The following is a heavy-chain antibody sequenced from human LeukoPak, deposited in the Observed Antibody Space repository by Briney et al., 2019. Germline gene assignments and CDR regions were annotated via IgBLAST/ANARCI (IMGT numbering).Heavy chain of an antibody. CDR1: GFTLSNSG. D-gene: IGHD1-26*01. Sequence: PGGSLRLSCTASGFTLSNSGMSWVRQAPGKGLEWVSGIPGSGGNTYYADSVRGRFTISRDNSKNTLYLQMNSLRAEDTDVYYCARDKIVGATHFDYWGKGTLVTVSS. CDR2: IPGSGGNT. CDR3: ARDKIVGATHFDY. V-gene: IGHV3-23*01. J-gene: IGHJ4*02.